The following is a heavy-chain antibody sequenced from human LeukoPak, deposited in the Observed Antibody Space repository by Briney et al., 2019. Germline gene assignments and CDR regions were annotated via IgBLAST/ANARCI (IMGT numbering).Heavy chain of an antibody. CDR2: INPNSGGT. CDR1: GYTFTGYY. J-gene: IGHJ5*02. V-gene: IGHV1-2*02. D-gene: IGHD6-6*01. CDR3: ARLTIAARPISWFDP. Sequence: ASVKVSCKASGYTFTGYYMHWVRQAPGQGLEWMAWINPNSGGTNYAQKFQGRVTMTRDTSISTAYMELSRLRSDDTAVYYCARLTIAARPISWFDPWGQGTLVTVSS.